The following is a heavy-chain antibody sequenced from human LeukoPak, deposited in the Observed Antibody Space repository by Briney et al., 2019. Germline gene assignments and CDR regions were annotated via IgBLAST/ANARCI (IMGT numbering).Heavy chain of an antibody. CDR3: AKRDDGSCYSQ. V-gene: IGHV3-23*01. CDR1: GFTFNTNA. D-gene: IGHD2-15*01. Sequence: GESLRPSCAASGFTFNTNATSWVSPPHREGLGWVSFISTSGGSNYYAEFVKGRFIISRDNTKNALYLQMSSRSAEDTAVYYCAKRDDGSCYSQWGQGTLVTVSS. CDR2: ISTSGGSN. J-gene: IGHJ4*02.